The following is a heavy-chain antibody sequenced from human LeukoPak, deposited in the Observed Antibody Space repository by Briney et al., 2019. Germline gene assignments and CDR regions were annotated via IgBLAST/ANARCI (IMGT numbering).Heavy chain of an antibody. V-gene: IGHV3-74*01. J-gene: IGHJ4*02. D-gene: IGHD2-21*02. Sequence: PGGSLRLSCAASGFTFSNYWMHWVRQAPGKGLVWVSRINSDGSSTNYADSVKGRFTISRDGSKNTLYLQMNSVRPDDTAVYFCAKVQLTANWYYFHYWGQGTLVTVSS. CDR1: GFTFSNYW. CDR2: INSDGSST. CDR3: AKVQLTANWYYFHY.